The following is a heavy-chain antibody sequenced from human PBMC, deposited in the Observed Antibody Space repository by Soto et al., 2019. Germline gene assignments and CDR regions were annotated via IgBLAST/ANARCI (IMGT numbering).Heavy chain of an antibody. V-gene: IGHV3-23*01. Sequence: GGSLRLSCAASGFIFISYAMSWVRQAPGKGLEWVSAISGSGGSTYYADSVKGRFTIARDNSKNTLYLQMNSLRAEHTAVYYCAKVLGPLGGAGAIEIWGQGTTVTVSS. CDR2: ISGSGGST. J-gene: IGHJ3*02. CDR1: GFIFISYA. CDR3: AKVLGPLGGAGAIEI. D-gene: IGHD1-26*01.